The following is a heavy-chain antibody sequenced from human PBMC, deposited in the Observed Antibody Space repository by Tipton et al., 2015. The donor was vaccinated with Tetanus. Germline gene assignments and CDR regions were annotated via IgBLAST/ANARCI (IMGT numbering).Heavy chain of an antibody. V-gene: IGHV3-48*02. J-gene: IGHJ5*01. CDR3: ARRGEARANWFDS. D-gene: IGHD2-21*01. CDR1: GFTFNYYW. CDR2: ISYSSTSK. Sequence: SLRLSCAASGFTFNYYWMNWVRQAPGKGLEWVSYISYSSTSKYYADSVKGRFAISRDNAKNSLYLQMNTLRDDDTAVYYCARRGEARANWFDSWGQGTLVTVSS.